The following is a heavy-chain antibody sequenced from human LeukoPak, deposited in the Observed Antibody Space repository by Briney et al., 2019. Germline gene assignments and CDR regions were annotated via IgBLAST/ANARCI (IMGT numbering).Heavy chain of an antibody. CDR3: ARAFGRGYSYSYGVY. Sequence: SVKLSCKASGGTCSSYAISWVRQAPGQGLEWVGGIIPIFGTANYAQNFQGRVTTTADESTSTASMELSSLRSEDTAVYYCARAFGRGYSYSYGVYWGQGTLVTVSS. D-gene: IGHD5-18*01. V-gene: IGHV1-69*01. CDR1: GGTCSSYA. J-gene: IGHJ4*02. CDR2: IIPIFGTA.